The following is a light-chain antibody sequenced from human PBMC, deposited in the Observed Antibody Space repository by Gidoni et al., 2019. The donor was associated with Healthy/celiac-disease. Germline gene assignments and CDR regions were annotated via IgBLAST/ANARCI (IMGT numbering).Light chain of an antibody. V-gene: IGKV1-33*01. CDR2: DAS. Sequence: DIQMTPSPSSLSASVGDRVTITCQASQGISNYLNWYQQKPGKAPKLLIYDASNLETGVPSRFSGSGSGTEFTFTISSLQPEDIATYYCQQYDNHPFTFGPGTKVDIK. J-gene: IGKJ3*01. CDR1: QGISNY. CDR3: QQYDNHPFT.